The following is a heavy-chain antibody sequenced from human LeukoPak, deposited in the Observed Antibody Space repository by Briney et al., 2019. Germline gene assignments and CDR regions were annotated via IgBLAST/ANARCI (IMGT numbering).Heavy chain of an antibody. V-gene: IGHV1-8*03. CDR1: GYTFTSYD. CDR3: AREAVGALDAFDI. D-gene: IGHD1-26*01. Sequence: GASVKVSCKASGYTFTSYDINWVRQATGQGLEWMGWMNPNSGNTGYAQKFQGRVTITRNTSISTAYMELSSLRSEDTAVYYCAREAVGALDAFDIWGQGTMVTVSS. CDR2: MNPNSGNT. J-gene: IGHJ3*02.